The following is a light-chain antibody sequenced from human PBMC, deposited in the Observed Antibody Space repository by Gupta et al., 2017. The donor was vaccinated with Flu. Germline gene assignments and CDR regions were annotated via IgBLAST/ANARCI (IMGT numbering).Light chain of an antibody. CDR2: GAS. Sequence: ELEMTQSPATLSVSPGERATLSCRASQSVNSNLAWYQQKPGQTPRLLIIGASTRATGIPARFSGSGSGTEFTLAISSLQSEDFAVYYCQQDNNWPRTFGQGTKVEIK. V-gene: IGKV3-15*01. CDR3: QQDNNWPRT. CDR1: QSVNSN. J-gene: IGKJ1*01.